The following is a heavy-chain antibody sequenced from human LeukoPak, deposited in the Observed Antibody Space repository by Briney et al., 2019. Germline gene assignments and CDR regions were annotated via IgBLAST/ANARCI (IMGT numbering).Heavy chain of an antibody. CDR2: IYTSGST. J-gene: IGHJ4*02. CDR3: ARFTSGIAAAGEL. V-gene: IGHV4-4*07. D-gene: IGHD6-13*01. CDR1: GGSISSYY. Sequence: PSETLSLTCTVSGGSISSYYWSWIPQPAGKGLEWIGRIYTSGSTNYNPSLKSRVTLSVDTSKNQFSLKLSSVTAADTAMYYCARFTSGIAAAGELWGQGTLVTVSS.